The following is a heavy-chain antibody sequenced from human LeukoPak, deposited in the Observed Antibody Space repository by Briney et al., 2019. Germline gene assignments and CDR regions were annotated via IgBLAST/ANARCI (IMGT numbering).Heavy chain of an antibody. J-gene: IGHJ6*02. D-gene: IGHD3-16*01. V-gene: IGHV1-18*01. Sequence: GSVKVSCKASGYTFTSYGISWVRQAPGQGLEWMGWISAYNGNTNYAQKLQGRVTMTTDTSTSTAYTELRSLRSDDTAVYYCARDGVYYGMDVWGQGTTVTVSS. CDR2: ISAYNGNT. CDR3: ARDGVYYGMDV. CDR1: GYTFTSYG.